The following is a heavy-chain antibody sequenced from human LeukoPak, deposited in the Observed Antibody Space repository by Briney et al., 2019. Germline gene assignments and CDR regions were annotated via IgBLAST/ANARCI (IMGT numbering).Heavy chain of an antibody. J-gene: IGHJ4*02. CDR1: GYTFIGYY. CDR2: INPNSGGT. CDR3: ARGPRRDRYCSSTSCLTPADY. D-gene: IGHD2-2*01. Sequence: ASVKVSCKASGYTFIGYYMHWVRQAPGRGLEWMGWINPNSGGTNYAQKFQGWVTMTRDTSISTAYMELSRLRSDDTAVYYCARGPRRDRYCSSTSCLTPADYWGQGTLVTVSS. V-gene: IGHV1-2*04.